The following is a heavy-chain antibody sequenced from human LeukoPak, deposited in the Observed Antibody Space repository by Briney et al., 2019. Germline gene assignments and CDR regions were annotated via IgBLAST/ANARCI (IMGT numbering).Heavy chain of an antibody. Sequence: ASVKLSCKASGYNLNTYHMHWVRQAPGQGLEWMGIITSTGTTTICAQKFQGRVTMTRDTSTSTVYMDLSSLRSDDTAVYYCATEYVRTHYFDWWGQGTQGTVSS. J-gene: IGHJ4*02. CDR3: ATEYVRTHYFDW. D-gene: IGHD3-16*01. V-gene: IGHV1-46*02. CDR1: GYNLNTYH. CDR2: ITSTGTTT.